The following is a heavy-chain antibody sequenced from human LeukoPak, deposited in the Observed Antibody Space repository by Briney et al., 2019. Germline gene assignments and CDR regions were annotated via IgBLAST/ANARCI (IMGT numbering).Heavy chain of an antibody. J-gene: IGHJ4*02. CDR2: ISSDGSNK. Sequence: GGSLRLSCAASGFTFSSYGMYWVRQAPGKGLEWVAVISSDGSNKYYADSVKGRFTTSRDNSKNTLYLQMNSLRAEDTAVYYCAKDVGMIGYCSGGSCYAIDYWGQGTLVTVSS. CDR3: AKDVGMIGYCSGGSCYAIDY. CDR1: GFTFSSYG. V-gene: IGHV3-30*18. D-gene: IGHD2-15*01.